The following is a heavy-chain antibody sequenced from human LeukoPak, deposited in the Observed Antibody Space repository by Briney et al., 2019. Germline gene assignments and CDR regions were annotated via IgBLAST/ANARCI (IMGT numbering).Heavy chain of an antibody. CDR1: GGTFSSYA. V-gene: IGHV1-69*06. J-gene: IGHJ4*02. CDR2: IVPIFGTA. Sequence: GASVKVSCKASGGTFSSYAISWGRQAPGQGREWMGGIVPIFGTANYAQKFQGRVTITADKSTSTAYMELSSLRSEDTAVYYCARDEDGYDYFYWGQGTLVTVSS. D-gene: IGHD5-12*01. CDR3: ARDEDGYDYFY.